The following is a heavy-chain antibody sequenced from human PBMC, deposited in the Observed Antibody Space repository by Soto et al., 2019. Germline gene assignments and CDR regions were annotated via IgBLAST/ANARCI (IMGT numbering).Heavy chain of an antibody. CDR2: IYYSGST. D-gene: IGHD2-2*01. CDR1: GSSISSDY. Sequence: PSDTLSLTCTVSGSSISSDYWGWIPQPPGKGLEWIGYIYYSGSTNYNPSLKSRVTISVDTSKNQFSLKLSSVTAADTAVYYCARDQVPAALLGWSHPWGQGTLVTVSS. J-gene: IGHJ5*02. V-gene: IGHV4-59*01. CDR3: ARDQVPAALLGWSHP.